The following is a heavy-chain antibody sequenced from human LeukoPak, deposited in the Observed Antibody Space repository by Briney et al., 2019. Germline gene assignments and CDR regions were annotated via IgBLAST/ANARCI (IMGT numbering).Heavy chain of an antibody. J-gene: IGHJ3*01. CDR3: AKVIVPITRGAFDV. Sequence: GGSLRLSRAASGLNFDDYAMHWVGQAPGKGLEWVSGINYNSGVIVYADSVRGRFTISRDNAKSSLYLQMDSLRSEDTAMYYCAKVIVPITRGAFDVWGQGTMVTVSS. D-gene: IGHD2/OR15-2a*01. CDR1: GLNFDDYA. V-gene: IGHV3-9*01. CDR2: INYNSGVI.